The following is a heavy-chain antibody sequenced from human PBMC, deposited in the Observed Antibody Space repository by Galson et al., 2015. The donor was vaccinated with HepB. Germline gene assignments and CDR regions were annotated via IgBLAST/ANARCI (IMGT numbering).Heavy chain of an antibody. J-gene: IGHJ3*02. D-gene: IGHD2-8*01. V-gene: IGHV3-7*01. Sequence: SLRLSCAVSGITFSSYWMNWLRQAPGKGLECVASIKPDGTETQYVDPVKGRFTISRDNAKNSLYLQMNGLTVEDTAVYYCATGGLMYAFDIWGRGTKVTVSS. CDR3: ATGGLMYAFDI. CDR1: GITFSSYW. CDR2: IKPDGTET.